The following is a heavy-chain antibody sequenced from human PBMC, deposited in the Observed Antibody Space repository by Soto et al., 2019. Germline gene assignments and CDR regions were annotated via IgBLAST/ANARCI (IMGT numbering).Heavy chain of an antibody. J-gene: IGHJ6*02. V-gene: IGHV3-73*01. D-gene: IGHD3-10*01. CDR1: GFTFSGSA. CDR2: IRSKANSYAT. CDR3: TRQRLYYYGSGSYYAPHYYYGMDV. Sequence: AGGSLRLSCAASGFTFSGSAMHWVRQASGKGLEWVGRIRSKANSYATAYAASVKGRFTISRDDSKNTAYLQMNSLKTEDTAVYYCTRQRLYYYGSGSYYAPHYYYGMDVWGQGTTVTVSS.